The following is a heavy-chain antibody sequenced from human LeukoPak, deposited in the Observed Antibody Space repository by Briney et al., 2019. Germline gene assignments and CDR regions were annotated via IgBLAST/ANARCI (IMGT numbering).Heavy chain of an antibody. V-gene: IGHV3-7*03. Sequence: GGSLRLSCAASGFDSSNYWMYWVRQAPGKGLEWVANIKQDGSEKYYVDSVRGRFTISRDNAKNSLSLQMNSLRAEDTAVYFCARGGGLDVWGQGATVTVS. CDR3: ARGGGLDV. CDR1: GFDSSNYW. CDR2: IKQDGSEK. J-gene: IGHJ6*02. D-gene: IGHD3-16*01.